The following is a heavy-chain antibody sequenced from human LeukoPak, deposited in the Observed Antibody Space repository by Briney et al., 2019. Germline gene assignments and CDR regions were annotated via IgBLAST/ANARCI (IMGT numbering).Heavy chain of an antibody. CDR3: ARGESAAPSLWFGESNKYNWFDP. V-gene: IGHV7-4-1*02. Sequence: ASVKVSFKASGYTFTSYAMNWVRQAPGQGLEWMGWINTNTGNPTYAQGFTGRFVFSLDTSVSTAYLQISSLKAEDTAVYYCARGESAAPSLWFGESNKYNWFDPWGQGTLVTVSS. J-gene: IGHJ5*02. D-gene: IGHD3-10*01. CDR2: INTNTGNP. CDR1: GYTFTSYA.